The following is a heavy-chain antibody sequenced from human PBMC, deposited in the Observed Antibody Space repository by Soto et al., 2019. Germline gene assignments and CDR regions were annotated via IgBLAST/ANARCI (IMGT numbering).Heavy chain of an antibody. CDR1: GYTFISYA. J-gene: IGHJ4*02. D-gene: IGHD2-15*01. CDR2: IKAGNGNT. V-gene: IGHV1-3*01. CDR3: ARELQGLYYFDY. Sequence: ASVKVSCKASGYTFISYAIHWVRQAPGQRLEWMGWIKAGNGNTKYSQKFQGRVTITRDTSASTAYMELTSLRSEDTAVYYCARELQGLYYFDYWGQGTLVTVSS.